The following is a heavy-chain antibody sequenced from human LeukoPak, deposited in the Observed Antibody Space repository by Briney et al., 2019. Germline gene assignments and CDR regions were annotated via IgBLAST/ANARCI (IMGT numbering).Heavy chain of an antibody. J-gene: IGHJ3*02. Sequence: SETLSLTCTVSGGSISSSSYYWGWIRQPPGKGLEWIGSIYYSGSTYYNPSLKSRVTISVDTCKNQFSLKLSSVTAADTAVYYCARPPVVPAADDAFDIWGQGTMVTVSS. V-gene: IGHV4-39*01. CDR3: ARPPVVPAADDAFDI. D-gene: IGHD2-2*01. CDR1: GGSISSSSYY. CDR2: IYYSGST.